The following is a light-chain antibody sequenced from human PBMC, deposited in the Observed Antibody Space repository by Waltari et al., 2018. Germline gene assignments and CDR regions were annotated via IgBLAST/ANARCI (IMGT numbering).Light chain of an antibody. CDR1: SGHSSNV. V-gene: IGLV4-69*01. CDR2: VNSDGSH. CDR3: QTGGHGTWV. J-gene: IGLJ3*02. Sequence: QLVLTQSPSASASLGASVKLICTLSSGHSSNVIAWLQQRPEKGPRYLMKVNSDGSHSKGDEIPDRFAGSSSGAERYLTISNLQAEEEADYFCQTGGHGTWVFGGGTTLTVL.